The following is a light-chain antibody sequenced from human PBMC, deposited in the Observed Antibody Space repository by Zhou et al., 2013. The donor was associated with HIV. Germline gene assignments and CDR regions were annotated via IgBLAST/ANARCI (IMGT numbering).Light chain of an antibody. CDR3: QQYDNLPPAT. Sequence: DIQLTQSPSFLSAYVGDRVTITCRASQGISTYLAWYQQKSGKPPNLLIYGTSTLQSGVPPRFSGSGSGTEFTLTVTNIQPEDFATYYCQQYDNLPPATFGGGTKVQIK. V-gene: IGKV1-9*01. J-gene: IGKJ4*01. CDR1: QGISTY. CDR2: GTS.